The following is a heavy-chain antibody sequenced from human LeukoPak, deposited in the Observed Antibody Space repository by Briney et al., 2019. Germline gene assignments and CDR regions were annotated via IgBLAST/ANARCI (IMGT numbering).Heavy chain of an antibody. J-gene: IGHJ4*02. CDR2: IYPSGGT. CDR1: GITVSDNF. V-gene: IGHV3-53*01. Sequence: PGGSLRLSCAASGITVSDNFMTRVRQAPGKGLEWVSVIYPSGGTYYADSVKGRFTISRDNSKSTLYLEMNSLRAEDTAVYYCARHIRSSGWYSDYWGQGTLVTVSS. CDR3: ARHIRSSGWYSDY. D-gene: IGHD6-19*01.